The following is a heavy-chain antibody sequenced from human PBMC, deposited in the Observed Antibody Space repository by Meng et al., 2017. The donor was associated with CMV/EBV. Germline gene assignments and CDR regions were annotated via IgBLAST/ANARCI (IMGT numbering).Heavy chain of an antibody. J-gene: IGHJ6*02. Sequence: GESLKISFAASGFPFSSYAMSWVRQAPGKGLEWVSGIRGNGASADYADSVKGRFTISRDNAKNSLYLQMNSLRAEDTAVYYCARLYSVTYYYYYGMDVWGQGTTVTVSS. CDR1: GFPFSSYA. V-gene: IGHV3-23*01. CDR3: ARLYSVTYYYYYGMDV. D-gene: IGHD4-23*01. CDR2: IRGNGASA.